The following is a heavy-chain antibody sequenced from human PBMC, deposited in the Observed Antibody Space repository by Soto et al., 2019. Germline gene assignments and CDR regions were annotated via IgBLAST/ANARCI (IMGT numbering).Heavy chain of an antibody. Sequence: QVQLQESGPGLVKPSETLSLTCTVSGGSISSYYWSWIRQPPGKGLEWIGYIYYSGSTNYNPSLKSRVTITVDTSKHQFSLKLSSVTAADTAVYYCARVGYGCNSLDYWGQGTLVTVSS. J-gene: IGHJ4*02. CDR3: ARVGYGCNSLDY. CDR2: IYYSGST. V-gene: IGHV4-59*01. D-gene: IGHD3-16*01. CDR1: GGSISSYY.